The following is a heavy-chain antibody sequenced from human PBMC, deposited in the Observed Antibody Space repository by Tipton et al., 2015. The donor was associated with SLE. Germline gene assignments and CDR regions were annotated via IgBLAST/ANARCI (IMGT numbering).Heavy chain of an antibody. CDR3: ARAGIVGAVGAFDI. J-gene: IGHJ3*02. CDR2: INHSGST. CDR1: GGSISSSSYY. V-gene: IGHV4-39*07. Sequence: TLSLTCTVSGGSISSSSYYWGWIRQPPGKGLEWIGEINHSGSTNYNPSLKSRVTISVDTSKNQFSLKLSSVTAADTAVYYCARAGIVGAVGAFDIWGQGTMVTVSS. D-gene: IGHD1-26*01.